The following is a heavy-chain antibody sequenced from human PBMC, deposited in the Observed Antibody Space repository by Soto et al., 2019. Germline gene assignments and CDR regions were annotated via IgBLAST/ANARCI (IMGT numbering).Heavy chain of an antibody. V-gene: IGHV4-30-2*01. CDR2: IYHSGST. CDR1: VGSISSGGYY. Sequence: SETLSLTCTVSVGSISSGGYYWSWIRQHPGKGLEWIGYIYHSGSTYYNPSLKSRVTISVDRSKNQFSLKLSSVTAADTAVYYCAREGYSYGLDYWGQGTLVTVSS. CDR3: AREGYSYGLDY. J-gene: IGHJ4*02. D-gene: IGHD5-18*01.